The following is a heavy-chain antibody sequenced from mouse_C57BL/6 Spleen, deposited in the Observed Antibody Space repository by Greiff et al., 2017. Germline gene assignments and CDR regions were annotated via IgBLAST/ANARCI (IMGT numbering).Heavy chain of an antibody. CDR2: FHPYNDDT. CDR1: GYTFTTYP. J-gene: IGHJ3*01. D-gene: IGHD1-1*01. Sequence: VQLQQSGAELVKPGASVKMSCKASGYTFTTYPIEWMKQNPGKSLEWIGNFHPYNDDTKYNEKFKGKATLTVEKSSSTVYLELSRVTSDDSAVYFCARGHYGSSPFAYWGQGTLVTVSA. CDR3: ARGHYGSSPFAY. V-gene: IGHV1-47*01.